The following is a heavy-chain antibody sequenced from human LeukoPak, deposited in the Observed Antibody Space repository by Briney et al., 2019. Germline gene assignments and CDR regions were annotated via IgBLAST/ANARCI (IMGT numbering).Heavy chain of an antibody. V-gene: IGHV1-69*04. Sequence: GASVKVSCKASGGTFSSYAISWVRQAPGQGLEWMGRIIPILGIANYAQKFQGRVTITADKSTSTAYMELSSLRSEDTAVYYCARGDRVREFDYWGQGTLVTVSS. J-gene: IGHJ4*02. D-gene: IGHD3-10*01. CDR3: ARGDRVREFDY. CDR1: GGTFSSYA. CDR2: IIPILGIA.